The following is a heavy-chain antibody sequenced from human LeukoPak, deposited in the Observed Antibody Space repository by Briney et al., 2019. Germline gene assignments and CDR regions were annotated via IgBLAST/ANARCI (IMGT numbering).Heavy chain of an antibody. V-gene: IGHV3-7*01. CDR2: IKQDGSEK. D-gene: IGHD3/OR15-3a*01. CDR3: ARGDWAPFDS. Sequence: GGSLRLSCAASGFSLSNYWMNWVRQAPGKGLEWVANIKQDGSEKNYVDSVKGRFSISRDNAKNSLILQMNSLRDEDTAVYYCARGDWAPFDSWGQGTLVSVSS. CDR1: GFSLSNYW. J-gene: IGHJ4*02.